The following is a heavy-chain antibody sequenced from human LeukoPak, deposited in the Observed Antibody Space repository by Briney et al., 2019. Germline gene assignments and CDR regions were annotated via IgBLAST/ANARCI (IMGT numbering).Heavy chain of an antibody. V-gene: IGHV1-8*01. D-gene: IGHD3-10*01. CDR3: ARYITMVRGVIEKSPYNWFDP. CDR1: GYTFTSYD. CDR2: MNPNSGNT. J-gene: IGHJ5*02. Sequence: ASVKVSCKASGYTFTSYDINWVRQATGQGLEWMGWMNPNSGNTGYAQKSQGRVTMTRNTSISTAYMELSSLRSEDTAVYYCARYITMVRGVIEKSPYNWFDPWGQGTLVTVSS.